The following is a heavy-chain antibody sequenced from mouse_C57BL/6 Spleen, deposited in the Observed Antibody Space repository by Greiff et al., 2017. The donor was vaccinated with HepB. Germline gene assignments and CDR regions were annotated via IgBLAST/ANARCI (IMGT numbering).Heavy chain of an antibody. Sequence: EVMLVESGGGLVQPGGSLKLSCAASGFTFSDYYMYWVRQTPEKRLEWVAYISNGGGSTYYPDTVKGRFTISRDNAKNTLYLQMSRLKSEDTAMYYCARQGGLLRDYAMDYWGQGTSVTVSS. D-gene: IGHD2-3*01. CDR3: ARQGGLLRDYAMDY. CDR1: GFTFSDYY. V-gene: IGHV5-12*01. CDR2: ISNGGGST. J-gene: IGHJ4*01.